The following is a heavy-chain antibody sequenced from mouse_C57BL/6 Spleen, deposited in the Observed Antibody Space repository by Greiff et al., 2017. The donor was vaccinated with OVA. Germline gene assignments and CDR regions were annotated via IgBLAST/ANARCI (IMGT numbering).Heavy chain of an antibody. Sequence: EVQLQQSGPELVKPGASVKMSCKASGYTFTDYNMHWVKQSHGKSLEWIGYINPNNGGTSYNQKFKGKATLTVNKSSSTAYMELRSLTSEDSAVYYCARLTAQARDYAMDYWGQGTSVTVSS. J-gene: IGHJ4*01. CDR1: GYTFTDYN. CDR2: INPNNGGT. CDR3: ARLTAQARDYAMDY. V-gene: IGHV1-22*01. D-gene: IGHD3-2*02.